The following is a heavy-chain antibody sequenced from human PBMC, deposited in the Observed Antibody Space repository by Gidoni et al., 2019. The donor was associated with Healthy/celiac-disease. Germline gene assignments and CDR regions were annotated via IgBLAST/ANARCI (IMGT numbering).Heavy chain of an antibody. CDR1: GYSFTSYW. D-gene: IGHD4-4*01. Sequence: EVQLVQSGAEVKKPGESLKISCKGSGYSFTSYWIGWVRQMPGKGREWMGIIYPGDSDTRYSPSFQGQVTISADKSISTAYLQCSSLKASDTAMYYCARTYSNYSYGMDVWGQGTTVTVSS. CDR2: IYPGDSDT. J-gene: IGHJ6*02. CDR3: ARTYSNYSYGMDV. V-gene: IGHV5-51*01.